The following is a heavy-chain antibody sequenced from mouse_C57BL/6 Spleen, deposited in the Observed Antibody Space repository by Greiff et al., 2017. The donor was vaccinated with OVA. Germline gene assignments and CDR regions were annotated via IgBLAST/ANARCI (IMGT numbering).Heavy chain of an antibody. CDR3: ARAPYYYGSSYPFDY. CDR2: ISSGSSTI. V-gene: IGHV5-17*01. D-gene: IGHD1-1*01. Sequence: EVQLVESGGGLVKPGGSLKLSCAASGFTFSDYGMHWVRQAPEKGLEWVAYISSGSSTIYYADTVKGRFTISRDNAKNTLFLQMTSLRSEDTAMYYCARAPYYYGSSYPFDYWGQGTTLTVSS. J-gene: IGHJ2*01. CDR1: GFTFSDYG.